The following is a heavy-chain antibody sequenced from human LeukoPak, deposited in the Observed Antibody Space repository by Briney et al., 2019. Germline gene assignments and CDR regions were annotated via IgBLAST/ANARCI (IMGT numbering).Heavy chain of an antibody. CDR2: ISGSGGST. CDR3: AKGVVATGSQFDY. J-gene: IGHJ4*02. D-gene: IGHD5-12*01. CDR1: GFTFSSYA. Sequence: PGGSLRLSCAASGFTFSSYAMSWVRQAPGKGLEWVSAISGSGGSTYYADFVKGRFTISRDNSKNTLYLQMNSLRAEDTAVYYCAKGVVATGSQFDYWGQGTLVTVSS. V-gene: IGHV3-23*01.